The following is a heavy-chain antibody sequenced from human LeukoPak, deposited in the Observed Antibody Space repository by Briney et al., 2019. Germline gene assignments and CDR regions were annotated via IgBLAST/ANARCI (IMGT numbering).Heavy chain of an antibody. Sequence: SSETLSLTCTVSNGSISSYYWSWIRQPPGKGLEWIGEINHSGSTNYNPSLKSQVTISVDTSKNQFSLKLSSVTAADTAVYYCAGALGGDAFDIWGLGTMVTVSS. CDR2: INHSGST. CDR3: AGALGGDAFDI. V-gene: IGHV4-34*01. J-gene: IGHJ3*02. D-gene: IGHD3-16*01. CDR1: NGSISSYY.